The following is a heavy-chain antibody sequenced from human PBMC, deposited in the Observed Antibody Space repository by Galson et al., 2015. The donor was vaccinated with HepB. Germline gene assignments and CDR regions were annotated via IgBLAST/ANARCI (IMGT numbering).Heavy chain of an antibody. J-gene: IGHJ3*02. CDR3: ARETYYYDGSVYCSDAFDI. CDR1: GFTFRNYP. Sequence: SLRLSCAASGFTFRNYPLHWVRQAPGKGLEWVAVISNDGSNELYPDSVRGRFTISRDNSKNTLYLQMNSLRAEDTAVYYCARETYYYDGSVYCSDAFDIWGQGTVVTVSS. V-gene: IGHV3-30-3*01. D-gene: IGHD3-22*01. CDR2: ISNDGSNE.